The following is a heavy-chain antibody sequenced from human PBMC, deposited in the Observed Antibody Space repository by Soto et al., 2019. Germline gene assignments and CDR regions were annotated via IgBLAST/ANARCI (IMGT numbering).Heavy chain of an antibody. CDR3: ARNIVGANWFDP. CDR2: ISAYNGNT. CDR1: GYTFTSDG. D-gene: IGHD1-26*01. V-gene: IGHV1-18*01. J-gene: IGHJ5*02. Sequence: GASVKVSCKASGYTFTSDGISWVRQAPGQGLEWMGWISAYNGNTNYAQKLQGRVTMTTDTSTSTAYMELRSPRSDDTAVYYCARNIVGANWFDPWGQGTLVTVSS.